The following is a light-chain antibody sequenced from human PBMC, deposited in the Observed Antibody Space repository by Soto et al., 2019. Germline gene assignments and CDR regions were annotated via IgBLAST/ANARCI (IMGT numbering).Light chain of an antibody. J-gene: IGKJ5*01. CDR2: GAS. V-gene: IGKV3-15*01. Sequence: EIGMMQSPATRSVSRGGRDTRSCSASQSVSTNLAWYQQKPGQGPRLLILGASTRAIGIPARFSVSGCRTDITLIISSLQSEDFAVYYCQQYIKWPISVGQGTRLEI. CDR3: QQYIKWPIS. CDR1: QSVSTN.